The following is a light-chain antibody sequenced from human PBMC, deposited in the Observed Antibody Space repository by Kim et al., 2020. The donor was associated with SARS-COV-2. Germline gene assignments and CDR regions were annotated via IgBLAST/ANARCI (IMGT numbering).Light chain of an antibody. J-gene: IGLJ3*02. CDR1: SSNIANHP. CDR2: SDN. Sequence: ELTQPPSASGTPGQRVTISCFGSSSNIANHPVNWFQHLPGTAPRLLINSDNERPSGVPERFTGSKSGTSASLAISGPQSQDEADYYCAAWDDSLRSWVFGGGTQLTVL. CDR3: AAWDDSLRSWV. V-gene: IGLV1-44*01.